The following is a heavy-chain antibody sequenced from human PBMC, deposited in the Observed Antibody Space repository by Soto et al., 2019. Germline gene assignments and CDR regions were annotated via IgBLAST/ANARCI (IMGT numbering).Heavy chain of an antibody. Sequence: GASVKVSCKTSGYTFIGYYMHWVRQAPGQGLEWMGWISGHNGNTNHPQSLQGRVTMTTDTSRNTAYMELRSLRSDDTAVYYCARHRFNYYDDTVYYYFDYWGQGTLVTVSS. CDR3: ARHRFNYYDDTVYYYFDY. J-gene: IGHJ4*02. CDR1: GYTFIGYY. V-gene: IGHV1-18*04. CDR2: ISGHNGNT. D-gene: IGHD3-22*01.